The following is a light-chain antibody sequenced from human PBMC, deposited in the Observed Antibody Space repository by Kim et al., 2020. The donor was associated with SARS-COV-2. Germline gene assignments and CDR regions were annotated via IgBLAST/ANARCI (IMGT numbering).Light chain of an antibody. V-gene: IGKV1-5*01. CDR2: DAS. CDR3: QQYNSYAPDT. CDR1: QRVSTW. Sequence: ASVGDRVAITCRDSQRVSTWLAWYQQKPGKAPKLLIYDASSMESGVPSRCSGRGSGTEFTLTISSLQPDDFATYYCQQYNSYAPDTFGQGTKLEI. J-gene: IGKJ2*01.